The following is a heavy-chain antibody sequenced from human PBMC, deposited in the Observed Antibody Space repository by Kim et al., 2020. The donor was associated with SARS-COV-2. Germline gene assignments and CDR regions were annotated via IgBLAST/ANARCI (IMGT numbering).Heavy chain of an antibody. J-gene: IGHJ4*02. D-gene: IGHD6-19*01. V-gene: IGHV3-23*01. CDR3: AKAQPLSSGWYDFED. Sequence: GGSLRLSCGASGFTVNNFAMSWVRQAPGKGLEWVSTDPGGGGRTFYADSVKGRFTISRDNSKNTVFLQMNSVRAEDTAVYYCAKAQPLSSGWYDFEDWGKGTLVTVSS. CDR1: GFTVNNFA. CDR2: DPGGGGRT.